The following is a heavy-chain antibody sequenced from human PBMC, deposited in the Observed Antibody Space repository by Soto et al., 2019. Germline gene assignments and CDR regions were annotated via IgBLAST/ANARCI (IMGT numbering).Heavy chain of an antibody. D-gene: IGHD4-4*01. CDR2: ISNAGSGNT. V-gene: IGHV1-3*01. CDR3: ARESNHYQDFFQN. J-gene: IGHJ4*02. Sequence: ASVKVSCKTSGYPFPSFEVHWIRQAPGQRPEWMGGISNAGSGNTKYSQKFQDRLTITGDKRATTVYMALSSLTSEETATYYCARESNHYQDFFQNWGQGTQVTVS. CDR1: GYPFPSFE.